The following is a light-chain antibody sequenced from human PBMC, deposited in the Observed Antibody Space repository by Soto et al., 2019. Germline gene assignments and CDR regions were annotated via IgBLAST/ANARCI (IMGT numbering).Light chain of an antibody. J-gene: IGKJ1*01. V-gene: IGKV3-15*01. CDR2: AAS. CDR3: LQDHDDSWT. Sequence: EIVMTQSPATLSVSPGDGATLSCRASQSVGSNLAWYQQKPGQPPRLLIYAASTRATGIPARFSGSGSGTEFTLTISSLQPEDFATYYCLQDHDDSWTFGQGTKVDIK. CDR1: QSVGSN.